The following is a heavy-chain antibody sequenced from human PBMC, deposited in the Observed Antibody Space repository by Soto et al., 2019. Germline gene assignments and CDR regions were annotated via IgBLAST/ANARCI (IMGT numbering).Heavy chain of an antibody. D-gene: IGHD5-12*01. J-gene: IGHJ4*02. Sequence: ASVKVSCKASGVTFSRQDMRWVRQAPGQGLEWMGGIIPIFGAPQYAEKFQDRVTITADESTSTAYMELSSLTSEDTAVYYCATNEGRDGYSFDYWGRGTLVTVSS. CDR3: ATNEGRDGYSFDY. V-gene: IGHV1-69*13. CDR2: IIPIFGAP. CDR1: GVTFSRQD.